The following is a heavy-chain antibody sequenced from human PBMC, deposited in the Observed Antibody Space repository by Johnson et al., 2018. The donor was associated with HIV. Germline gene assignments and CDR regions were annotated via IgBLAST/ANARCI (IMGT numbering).Heavy chain of an antibody. CDR1: EFTFHSYW. CDR3: ASEVRGVLDI. CDR2: IYSGGST. J-gene: IGHJ3*02. V-gene: IGHV3-66*01. Sequence: VQLVESGGGLVQHGGSLRLSCAASEFTFHSYWMTWVRQAPGKGLEWVSVIYSGGSTYYADSVKGRFTISRDNSKNTLYLQMNSLRVEDTAVYYCASEVRGVLDIWGQGTMVTVAS. D-gene: IGHD3-10*01.